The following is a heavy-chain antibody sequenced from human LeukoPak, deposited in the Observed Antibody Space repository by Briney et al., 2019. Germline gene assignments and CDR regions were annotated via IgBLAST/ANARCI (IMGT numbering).Heavy chain of an antibody. CDR3: ARRALYYYDSSGFSPFDY. Sequence: ASVKVSCKASGYTFTSYYMHWVRQAPGQGLEWMGIINPSGGSTSYAQKFQGRVTMTRDTSTSTVYMELSSLRSEDTAVYYCARRALYYYDSSGFSPFDYWGQGTLVTVSS. CDR1: GYTFTSYY. CDR2: INPSGGST. D-gene: IGHD3-22*01. V-gene: IGHV1-46*01. J-gene: IGHJ4*02.